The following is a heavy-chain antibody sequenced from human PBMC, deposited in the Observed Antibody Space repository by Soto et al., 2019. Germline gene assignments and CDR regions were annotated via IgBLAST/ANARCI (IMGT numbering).Heavy chain of an antibody. V-gene: IGHV1-18*01. CDR2: ISAYNGNT. CDR3: AREMQQWLVQGAFDI. Sequence: GASVKVSCKACGYTFTSYGISWVRQAPGQGLEWMGWISAYNGNTNYAQKLQGRVTMTTDTSTSTAYMELRSLRSDDTAVYYCAREMQQWLVQGAFDIWGQGTMVTVSS. D-gene: IGHD6-19*01. J-gene: IGHJ3*02. CDR1: GYTFTSYG.